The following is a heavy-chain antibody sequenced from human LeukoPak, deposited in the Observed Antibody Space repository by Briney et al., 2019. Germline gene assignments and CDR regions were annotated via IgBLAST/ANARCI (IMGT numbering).Heavy chain of an antibody. J-gene: IGHJ4*02. CDR3: ASRVVVKSALDY. D-gene: IGHD2-15*01. V-gene: IGHV1-69*01. CDR2: IIPIFGTA. Sequence: PVKVSCKASGGTFSSYAISWVRQAPGQGLEWMGGIIPIFGTANYAQKFQGRVTITADESTSTAYMELNSLSSEDTAVYYCASRVVVKSALDYWGPGTLVTVSS. CDR1: GGTFSSYA.